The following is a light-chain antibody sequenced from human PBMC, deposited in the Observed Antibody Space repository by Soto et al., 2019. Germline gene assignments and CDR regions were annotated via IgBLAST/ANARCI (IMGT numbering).Light chain of an antibody. J-gene: IGKJ1*01. CDR3: QQYGSSPPWT. Sequence: EIVLTQSPGTLSLSPGERATLSCRASQSVSSSHLVWYQQKPGQAPRLLIYAASNRATGIPDRFSGSGSGKDFTLTISRLEPEDFAVYYCQQYGSSPPWTFGQGTKVEIK. CDR1: QSVSSSH. V-gene: IGKV3-20*01. CDR2: AAS.